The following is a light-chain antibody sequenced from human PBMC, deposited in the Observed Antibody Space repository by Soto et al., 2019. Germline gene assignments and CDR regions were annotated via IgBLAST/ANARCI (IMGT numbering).Light chain of an antibody. CDR2: GAS. Sequence: EVVMTQSPDTLSVSPGERATLSCRASQSVSSSYLAWYQQKPGQAPRLLIYGASSRATGIPDRFSGSGSGTDFTLTISRLEPEDFAVYYCQQYTDWPLTFGQGTKVDIK. CDR1: QSVSSSY. J-gene: IGKJ1*01. CDR3: QQYTDWPLT. V-gene: IGKV3-20*01.